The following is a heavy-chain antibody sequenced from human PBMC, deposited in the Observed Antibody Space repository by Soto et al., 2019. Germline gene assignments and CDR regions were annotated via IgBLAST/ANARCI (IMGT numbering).Heavy chain of an antibody. D-gene: IGHD3-3*02. V-gene: IGHV3-74*01. Sequence: GGSLRLSCAASGFTFSTYWMHWVRQAPGKGLVWVSRINADGTTTTYADSVKGRFTISRDNAKNTLYLQMNSLIAEDTAVYFCATVATHSYNWVDPWGQGTLVTVSS. CDR2: INADGTTT. CDR1: GFTFSTYW. CDR3: ATVATHSYNWVDP. J-gene: IGHJ5*02.